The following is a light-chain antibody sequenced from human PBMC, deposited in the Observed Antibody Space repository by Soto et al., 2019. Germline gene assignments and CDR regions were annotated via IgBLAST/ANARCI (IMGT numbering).Light chain of an antibody. V-gene: IGKV3-15*01. J-gene: IGKJ5*01. Sequence: EIVLTPSPATLSVSPGERGTLSCRAIETVSTNLAWFQRKAGQPPRLLIYGSSTRATGVPDRFSGSGSGTEFALIISSLQSEDVAVYYCQQYSNWPPAITFGQGTRLEIK. CDR2: GSS. CDR1: ETVSTN. CDR3: QQYSNWPPAIT.